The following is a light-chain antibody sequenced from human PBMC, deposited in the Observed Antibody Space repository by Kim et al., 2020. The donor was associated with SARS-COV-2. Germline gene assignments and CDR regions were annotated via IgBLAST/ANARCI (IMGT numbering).Light chain of an antibody. J-gene: IGLJ2*01. V-gene: IGLV3-25*03. CDR2: QDV. CDR1: ALSKQY. Sequence: PGQTATITCSGDALSKQYSYWYQQKPGQAPVLTIYQDVERPSGIPGRFSGSTSGTTVTLTIIAVQAEDEADYYCQSADTSGTSVLFGGGTRLTVL. CDR3: QSADTSGTSVL.